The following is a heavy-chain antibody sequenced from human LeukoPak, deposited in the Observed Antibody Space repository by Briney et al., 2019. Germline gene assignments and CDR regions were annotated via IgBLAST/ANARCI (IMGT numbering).Heavy chain of an antibody. CDR1: GGTFSSYA. D-gene: IGHD2-2*01. Sequence: SVKVSCKASGGTFSSYAISWVRQAPGQGLEWMGGIIPIFGTANYAQKFQGRVTITADKSTSTAYRELSSLRSKDTAVYYCASQTRTDQNYCELWAQGTRLRVSS. CDR2: IIPIFGTA. CDR3: ASQTRTDQNYCEL. V-gene: IGHV1-69*06. J-gene: IGHJ4*02.